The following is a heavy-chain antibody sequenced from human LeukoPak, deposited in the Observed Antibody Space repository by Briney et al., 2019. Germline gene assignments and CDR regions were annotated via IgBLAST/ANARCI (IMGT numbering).Heavy chain of an antibody. J-gene: IGHJ4*02. CDR1: GFAFISSS. CDR3: TKDDSSSWYDYFFDY. V-gene: IGHV3-23*01. D-gene: IGHD3-22*01. CDR2: ISGAGGSS. Sequence: GGSLRLSCATSGFAFISSSMSWVRQAPGKGLEWVSTISGAGGSSWYAESVKGRFTISRDNSMNSVSLQMSSLRVEDTAIYYCTKDDSSSWYDYFFDYWGQRTLVTVSS.